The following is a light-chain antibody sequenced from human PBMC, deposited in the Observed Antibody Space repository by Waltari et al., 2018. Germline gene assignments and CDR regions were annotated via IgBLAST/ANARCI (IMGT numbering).Light chain of an antibody. J-gene: IGKJ5*01. CDR3: QQYYSSPIT. CDR1: QSISYSSNNKNY. Sequence: DIVMTQSPDSLAVSLGERVTINCKSSQSISYSSNNKNYLAWYQQKPGQPPKLLFYWTSTRGSGVPDRFSGSGSGTDFTLPISSLQAEDVAVYYCQQYYSSPITFGQGTRLEIK. CDR2: WTS. V-gene: IGKV4-1*01.